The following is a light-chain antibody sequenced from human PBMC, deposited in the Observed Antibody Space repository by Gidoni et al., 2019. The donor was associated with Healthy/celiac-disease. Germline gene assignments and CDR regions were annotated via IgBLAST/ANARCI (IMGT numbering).Light chain of an antibody. Sequence: IQMTQSPSSLSASVGDRVTITCRASQSISSYLNWYQQKPGKAPKLLIYAASSLQSGVPSRFSGSGSGTDFTLTISSLQPEAFATYYCQQSYSTPPTFGQGTKVEIK. CDR3: QQSYSTPPT. J-gene: IGKJ1*01. V-gene: IGKV1-39*01. CDR2: AAS. CDR1: QSISSY.